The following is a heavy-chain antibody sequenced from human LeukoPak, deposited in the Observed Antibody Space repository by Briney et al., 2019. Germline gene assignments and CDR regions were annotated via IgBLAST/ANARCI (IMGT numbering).Heavy chain of an antibody. CDR1: GGSISSYY. CDR2: IYYSGST. V-gene: IGHV4-59*01. J-gene: IGHJ4*02. Sequence: SETLSLTCTVSGGSISSYYWGWIRQPPGKGLEWIGYIYYSGSTNYNPSLKSRVTISVDTSKNQFSLKLSSVTAADTAVYYCARDQFSSGWYGGLDYWGQGTLVTVSS. CDR3: ARDQFSSGWYGGLDY. D-gene: IGHD6-19*01.